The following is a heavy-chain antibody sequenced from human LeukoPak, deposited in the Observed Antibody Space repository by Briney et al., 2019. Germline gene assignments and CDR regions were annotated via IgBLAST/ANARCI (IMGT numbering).Heavy chain of an antibody. CDR2: ISWDGGST. V-gene: IGHV3-43*01. CDR1: GFMFSGYT. J-gene: IGHJ6*02. Sequence: GGSLRLSCAASGFMFSGYTMHWVRQAPGKGLEWVSLISWDGGSTYYADSVKGRFTISRDNSKNSLYLQMNSLRTEDTALYYCAKEGGYYGMDVWGQGTTVTVSS. CDR3: AKEGGYYGMDV.